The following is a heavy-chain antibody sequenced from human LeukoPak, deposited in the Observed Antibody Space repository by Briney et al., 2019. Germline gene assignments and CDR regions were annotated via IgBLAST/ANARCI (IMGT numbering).Heavy chain of an antibody. CDR3: ARVTAVGCIVDV. Sequence: SETLSLACTVSGGSISSGGYYWSWIRQPAWKGLEWIGRIYTSGSTNYNPSLKSRVTISVDTSKNQFSLKLSSVAAADTAVYYCARVTAVGCIVDVWGKGTTVTISS. CDR2: IYTSGST. CDR1: GGSISSGGYY. V-gene: IGHV4-61*02. J-gene: IGHJ6*04. D-gene: IGHD6-19*01.